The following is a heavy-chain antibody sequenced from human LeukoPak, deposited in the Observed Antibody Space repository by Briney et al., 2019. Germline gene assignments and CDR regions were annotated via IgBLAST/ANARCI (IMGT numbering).Heavy chain of an antibody. D-gene: IGHD5/OR15-5a*01. CDR2: IWSDGSNK. CDR1: GFTFSSYG. J-gene: IGHJ4*02. V-gene: IGHV3-33*01. Sequence: GGSLRLSCAASGFTFSSYGMHWVRQAPGKGLEWVAVIWSDGSNKYYADSVKGRFTISRDNSKNTLYLQMNSLRPEDTAVYYCARRRYSVYDFDYWGQGTLVTVSS. CDR3: ARRRYSVYDFDY.